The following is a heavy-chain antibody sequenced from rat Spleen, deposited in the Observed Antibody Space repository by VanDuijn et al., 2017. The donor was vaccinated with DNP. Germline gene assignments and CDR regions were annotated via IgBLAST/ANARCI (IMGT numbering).Heavy chain of an antibody. D-gene: IGHD3-8*01. Sequence: EVQLVESGGGLVQPGRSLKLSCAASGFTFSKYGMAWVRQAPTKGLEWVATISYEGSNTYYRDSVKGRFSLSRDNAKSTLYLQVNSLRSEDTATYYCTSNPHIRTAAPFDYWGQGVMVTVSS. V-gene: IGHV5-29*01. CDR1: GFTFSKYG. J-gene: IGHJ2*01. CDR3: TSNPHIRTAAPFDY. CDR2: ISYEGSNT.